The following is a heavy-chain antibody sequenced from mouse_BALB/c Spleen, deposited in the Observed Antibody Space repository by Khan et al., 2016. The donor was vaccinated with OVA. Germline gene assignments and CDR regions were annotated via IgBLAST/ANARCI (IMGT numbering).Heavy chain of an antibody. V-gene: IGHV1-87*01. CDR1: GYSFTSYW. Sequence: VQLQESGAELARPGASVKLSCKASGYSFTSYWMQWVKQRPGQGLEWIGAIYPGDGDIRYTQKFKGKATLTADNSSSTAYMQLSSLASEDSAIYYCARGRYGNWYFDVWGAGTTVTVSS. D-gene: IGHD2-1*01. CDR3: ARGRYGNWYFDV. J-gene: IGHJ1*01. CDR2: IYPGDGDI.